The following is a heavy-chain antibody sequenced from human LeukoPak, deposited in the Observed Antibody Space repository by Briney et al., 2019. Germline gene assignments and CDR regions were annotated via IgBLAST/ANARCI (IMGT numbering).Heavy chain of an antibody. CDR3: ARGNGSYYDSSGYYGSREKNFDY. J-gene: IGHJ4*02. CDR1: GGSFSGYY. D-gene: IGHD3-22*01. Sequence: SETLSLTCAVYGGSFSGYYWSWIRQPPGKGLEWIGEINHSGSTNYNPSLKSRVTISVDTSKNQFSLKLSSVTAADTAVCYCARGNGSYYDSSGYYGSREKNFDYWGQGTLVTVSS. CDR2: INHSGST. V-gene: IGHV4-34*01.